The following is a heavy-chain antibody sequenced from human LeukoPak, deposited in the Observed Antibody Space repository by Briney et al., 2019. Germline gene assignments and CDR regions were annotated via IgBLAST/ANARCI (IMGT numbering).Heavy chain of an antibody. J-gene: IGHJ4*02. CDR2: ISSSSSYI. CDR3: ARARIVVVPAANGY. D-gene: IGHD2-2*01. V-gene: IGHV3-21*01. Sequence: GGSLRLSCAASGFTVSSNYMSWARQAPGKGLEWVSSISSSSSYIYYADSVKGRFTISRDNAKNSLYLQMNSLRAEDTAVYYCARARIVVVPAANGYWGQGTLVTVSS. CDR1: GFTVSSNY.